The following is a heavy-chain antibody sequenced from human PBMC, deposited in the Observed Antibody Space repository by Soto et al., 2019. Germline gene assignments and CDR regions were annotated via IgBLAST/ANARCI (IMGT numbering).Heavy chain of an antibody. D-gene: IGHD2-15*01. Sequence: QVQLVQSGAEVKKPGASVKVSCKASGYTFTSYDINWVRQAAGQGLEWIGWMNPKSGKAVYAQKFQGRVNMAGNTSISTAYMELSSLRSNGTCVYFCARGLVVVSATYWYFDLRGRGTLVTVSS. CDR1: GYTFTSYD. J-gene: IGHJ2*01. CDR2: MNPKSGKA. V-gene: IGHV1-8*01. CDR3: ARGLVVVSATYWYFDL.